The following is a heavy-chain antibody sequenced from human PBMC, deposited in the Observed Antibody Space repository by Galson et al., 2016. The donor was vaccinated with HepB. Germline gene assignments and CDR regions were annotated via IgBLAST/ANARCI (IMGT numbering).Heavy chain of an antibody. CDR2: ISHDGNNK. Sequence: SLRLSCAASGFTFSSYGIHWVRQAPGKGLEWVAVISHDGNNKFYADSVKGRFTISRDNSKNTLFLQLNSLRAEDTAVYYCARDPSAVVRRPEYFQHWGQGTLVTVSS. J-gene: IGHJ1*01. CDR3: ARDPSAVVRRPEYFQH. CDR1: GFTFSSYG. D-gene: IGHD2-2*01. V-gene: IGHV3-30*03.